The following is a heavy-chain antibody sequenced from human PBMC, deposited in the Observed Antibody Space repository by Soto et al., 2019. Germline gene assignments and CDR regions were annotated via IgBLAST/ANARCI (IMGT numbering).Heavy chain of an antibody. V-gene: IGHV3-23*01. CDR1: GFTFSSYA. J-gene: IGHJ4*02. Sequence: GGSLRLSCAASGFTFSSYAMSWVRQAPGKGLEWVSAISGSGGSTYYADSVKGRFTISRDNSKNTLYLQMNSLRAEDTAVYYCAKASYYDSSGYPAPRDYWGQGTLVTVS. CDR3: AKASYYDSSGYPAPRDY. CDR2: ISGSGGST. D-gene: IGHD3-22*01.